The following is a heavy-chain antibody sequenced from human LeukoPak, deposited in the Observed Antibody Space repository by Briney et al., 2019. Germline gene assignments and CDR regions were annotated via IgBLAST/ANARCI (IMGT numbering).Heavy chain of an antibody. CDR3: ARLLYSSGWYLDY. Sequence: SETLSLTCTVSGGSISSGTYYWSWIRQPAGKGLEWIGYTYYSGSTNYNPSLKSRVTISVDTSKNQFSLKLSSVTAADTAVYYCARLLYSSGWYLDYWGQGTLVTVSS. CDR1: GGSISSGTYY. J-gene: IGHJ4*02. V-gene: IGHV4-61*10. D-gene: IGHD6-19*01. CDR2: TYYSGST.